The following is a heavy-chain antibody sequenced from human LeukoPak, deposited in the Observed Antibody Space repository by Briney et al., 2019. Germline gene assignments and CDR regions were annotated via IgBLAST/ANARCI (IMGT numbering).Heavy chain of an antibody. CDR2: IDPSDSYT. D-gene: IGHD3-10*01. CDR3: ARLRFGESYVGY. J-gene: IGHJ4*02. V-gene: IGHV5-10-1*01. CDR1: GDRFTSYW. Sequence: GESLRISCMGSGDRFTSYWISWVRQMPGKGLEWMGRIDPSDSYTNYSPSFQGHVTISADKSISTAYLQWSSLKASDTAMYYCARLRFGESYVGYWGQGTLVTVSS.